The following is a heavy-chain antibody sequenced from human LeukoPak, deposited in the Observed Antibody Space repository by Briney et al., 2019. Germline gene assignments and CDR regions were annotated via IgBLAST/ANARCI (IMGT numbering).Heavy chain of an antibody. CDR2: IYHSGST. CDR3: ARDSGTSSGAFDI. CDR1: GGSISSGGYY. Sequence: SETLSRTCTVSGGSISSGGYYWSWIRQPPGRGLEWIGYIYHSGSTYYNPSLKSRVTISVDRSKNQFSLKLSSVTAADTAVYYCARDSGTSSGAFDIWGQGTMVTVSS. D-gene: IGHD1-1*01. J-gene: IGHJ3*02. V-gene: IGHV4-30-2*01.